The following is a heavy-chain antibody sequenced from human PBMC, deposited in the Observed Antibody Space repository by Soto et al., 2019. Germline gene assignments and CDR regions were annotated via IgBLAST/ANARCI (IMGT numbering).Heavy chain of an antibody. V-gene: IGHV3-23*01. CDR2: ISGSGGST. J-gene: IGHJ4*02. CDR1: GFTFSSYA. D-gene: IGHD3-16*02. CDR3: AKANVWGSYPAYYFDY. Sequence: ESGGGLVQPGGSLRLSCAASGFTFSSYAMSWVRQAPGKGLEWVSAISGSGGSTYYADSVKGRFTISRDNSKNTLYLQMNSLRAEDTAVYYCAKANVWGSYPAYYFDYWGQGTLVTVSS.